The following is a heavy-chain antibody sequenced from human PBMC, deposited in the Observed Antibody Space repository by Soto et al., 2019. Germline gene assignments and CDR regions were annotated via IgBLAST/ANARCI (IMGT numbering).Heavy chain of an antibody. CDR3: ARGGKCYYDSSGYCSLGMDV. J-gene: IGHJ6*02. Sequence: ASVKVSCKASGYTFTGYYMHWVRQAPGQGLEWMGWISPNSGGTNYAQKFQGWVTMTRDTSISTAYMELSRLRSDDTAVYYCARGGKCYYDSSGYCSLGMDVWGQGTTVTVSS. CDR1: GYTFTGYY. V-gene: IGHV1-2*04. CDR2: ISPNSGGT. D-gene: IGHD3-22*01.